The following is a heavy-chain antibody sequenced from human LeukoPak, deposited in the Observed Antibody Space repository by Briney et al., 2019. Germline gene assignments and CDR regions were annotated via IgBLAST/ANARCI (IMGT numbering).Heavy chain of an antibody. V-gene: IGHV1-18*01. D-gene: IGHD2-2*01. CDR3: ARDAIVVVPAAHTNYYYYMDV. Sequence: ASVKVSCKASGYTFTSYGISWVRQAPGQGLEWMGWISAYNGNTNYAQKLQGRVTMTTDTSTSTAYMELRSLRSDDTAVYYCARDAIVVVPAAHTNYYYYMDVWGKGTTVTVSS. CDR1: GYTFTSYG. J-gene: IGHJ6*03. CDR2: ISAYNGNT.